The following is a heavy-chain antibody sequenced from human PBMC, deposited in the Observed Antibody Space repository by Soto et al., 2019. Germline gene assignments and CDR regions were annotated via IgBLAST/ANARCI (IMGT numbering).Heavy chain of an antibody. D-gene: IGHD6-6*01. Sequence: PGGSLRHYCAAYGFTFSSIWMSWVRQAPGKGLEWVANIKQDGSERYYVDSVKGRFTISRDNAKNSLFLQMNTLRAEDTAVYYCAREGQLGYWGQGTLVTVSS. J-gene: IGHJ4*02. CDR3: AREGQLGY. V-gene: IGHV3-7*03. CDR1: GFTFSSIW. CDR2: IKQDGSER.